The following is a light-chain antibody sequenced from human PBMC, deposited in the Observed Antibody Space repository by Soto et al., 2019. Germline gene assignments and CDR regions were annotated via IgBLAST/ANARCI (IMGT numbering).Light chain of an antibody. V-gene: IGLV3-21*02. CDR2: DDT. J-gene: IGLJ3*02. CDR1: GIGSQS. Sequence: SYELTQPPSVSVAPGQTAWLTCGGNGIGSQSVHWYQQRPGQAPVLVVYDDTDRPSGLPGRFSGDNSGNTATLTISGVEAGDEADYYSQVWDSGSESWVFGGGTELTVL. CDR3: QVWDSGSESWV.